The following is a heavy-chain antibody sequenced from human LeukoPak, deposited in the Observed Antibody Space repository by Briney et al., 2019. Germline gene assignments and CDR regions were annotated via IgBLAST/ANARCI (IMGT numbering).Heavy chain of an antibody. V-gene: IGHV3-23*01. Sequence: PGGSLRLSCAASGFTLRNYAMSWVRQAPGRGLEWVSVISASGSSSYYADSVKSRFTISRDNSKNTLYLQMNSLRAEDTAVYYCAKDPSSSWYVSFYFDYWGQGTLVTVSS. J-gene: IGHJ4*02. D-gene: IGHD6-13*01. CDR2: ISASGSSS. CDR1: GFTLRNYA. CDR3: AKDPSSSWYVSFYFDY.